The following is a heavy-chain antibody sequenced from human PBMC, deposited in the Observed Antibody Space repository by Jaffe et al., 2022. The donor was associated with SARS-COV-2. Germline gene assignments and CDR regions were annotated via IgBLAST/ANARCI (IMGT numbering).Heavy chain of an antibody. J-gene: IGHJ6*02. CDR3: ARDRNKDYYGMDV. CDR2: IYSGGST. CDR1: GFTVSSNY. V-gene: IGHV3-53*01. Sequence: EVQLVESGGGLIQPGGSLRLSCAASGFTVSSNYMSWVRQAPGKGLEWVSVIYSGGSTYYADSVKGRFTISRDNSKNTLYLQMNSLRAEDTAVYYCARDRNKDYYGMDVWGQGTTVTVSS.